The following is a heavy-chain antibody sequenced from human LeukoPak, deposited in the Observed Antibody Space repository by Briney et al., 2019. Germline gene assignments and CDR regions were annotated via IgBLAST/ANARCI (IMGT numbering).Heavy chain of an antibody. J-gene: IGHJ6*02. Sequence: GASVKVSCKASKYTFTSHHIHWVRQAPGQGLEWVGIINPSGVSTTYAQKFQGRITITRDTSTSTVYMELSSLRSEDTAVYYCARDPIVILRTANLGYYYYGMDVWGQGTTVTVSS. V-gene: IGHV1-46*01. CDR1: KYTFTSHH. CDR3: ARDPIVILRTANLGYYYYGMDV. D-gene: IGHD3-3*01. CDR2: INPSGVST.